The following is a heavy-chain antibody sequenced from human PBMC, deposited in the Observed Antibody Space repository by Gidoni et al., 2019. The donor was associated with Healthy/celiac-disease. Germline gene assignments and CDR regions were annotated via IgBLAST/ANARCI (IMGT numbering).Heavy chain of an antibody. J-gene: IGHJ4*02. CDR3: ARVPTFDFWSGYWYYFDY. CDR1: GFTFSRYA. V-gene: IGHV3-30-3*01. Sequence: QVQLVASGGGVVQPGRSLRLSCAAPGFTFSRYAMHWARQAPGKGLEWVAVISYDGSNKYYADSVKGRFTISRDNSKNTLYLQMNSLRAEDTAVYYCARVPTFDFWSGYWYYFDYWGQGTLVTVSS. CDR2: ISYDGSNK. D-gene: IGHD3-3*01.